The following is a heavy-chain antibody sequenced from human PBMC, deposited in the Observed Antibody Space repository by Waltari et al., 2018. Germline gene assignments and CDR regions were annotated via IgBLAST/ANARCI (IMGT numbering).Heavy chain of an antibody. CDR2: ISGSGGNT. V-gene: IGHV3-23*04. Sequence: EVQLVESGGGLVQPGGSLRPSCAASGFTFGNHAMGWVRQAPGKGLEWVSAISGSGGNTYYADSVKGRFTISRDNSKNTVYLQMNSLRAEDTAVYYCAKSDRFGGVVVGFDYWGQGTLVTVSS. CDR3: AKSDRFGGVVVGFDY. CDR1: GFTFGNHA. J-gene: IGHJ4*02. D-gene: IGHD3-16*02.